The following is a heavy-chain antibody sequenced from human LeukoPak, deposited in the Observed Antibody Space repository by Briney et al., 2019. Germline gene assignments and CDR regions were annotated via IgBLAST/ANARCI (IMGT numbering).Heavy chain of an antibody. CDR2: INTDGSST. CDR1: GCTFSNYG. Sequence: GGPLRLSCTASGCTFSNYGMHWVRQAPGKGLVWVSRINTDGSSTSYADSVKGRLTISRDSAKNTLFLQMNSLRAEDTAVYYCARALYDFWSGYYIANYMDVWGKGTPVTVSS. CDR3: ARALYDFWSGYYIANYMDV. D-gene: IGHD3-3*01. J-gene: IGHJ6*03. V-gene: IGHV3-74*01.